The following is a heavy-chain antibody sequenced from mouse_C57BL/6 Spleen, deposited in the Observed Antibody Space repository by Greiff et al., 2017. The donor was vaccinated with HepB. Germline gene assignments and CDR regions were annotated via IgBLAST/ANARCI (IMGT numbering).Heavy chain of an antibody. CDR3: ARDSYYGNYDAY. CDR1: GYSITSGYY. D-gene: IGHD2-10*01. J-gene: IGHJ3*01. CDR2: ISYDGSN. Sequence: EVQVVESGPGLVKPSQSLSLTCSVTGYSITSGYYWNWIRQFPGNKLEWMGYISYDGSNNYNPSLKNRISITRDTSKNQFFLKLNSVTTEDTATYYCARDSYYGNYDAYWGQGTLVTVSA. V-gene: IGHV3-6*01.